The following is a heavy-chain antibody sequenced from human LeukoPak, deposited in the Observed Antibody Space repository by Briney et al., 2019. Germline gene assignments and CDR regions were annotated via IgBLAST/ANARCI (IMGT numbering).Heavy chain of an antibody. CDR2: IFQGGGEI. J-gene: IGHJ4*02. D-gene: IGHD5-24*01. Sequence: GGSLRLSCAASGFTFSTFAMIWVRQPPGKGLEWVSSIFQGGGEIHYADSVRGRFTISRDNSKSILSLQMNSLRAEDTAIYYCAGRRDGFNYWGQGTLVTVSS. CDR3: AGRRDGFNY. V-gene: IGHV3-23*01. CDR1: GFTFSTFA.